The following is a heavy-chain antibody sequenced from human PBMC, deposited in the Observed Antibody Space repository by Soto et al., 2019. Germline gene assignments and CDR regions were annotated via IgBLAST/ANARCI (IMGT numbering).Heavy chain of an antibody. J-gene: IGHJ5*02. CDR1: GGTFSSYA. D-gene: IGHD2-2*01. CDR3: ARDPDCSSTSCPQTFDP. Sequence: QVQLVQSGAEVKKPGSSVKVSCKASGGTFSSYAISWVRQAPGQGLEWMGGIIPIFGTANYAQKFQGRVTITADKSTSTAYMELSSLRSEDTAVYYCARDPDCSSTSCPQTFDPWGQGTLVTVSS. V-gene: IGHV1-69*06. CDR2: IIPIFGTA.